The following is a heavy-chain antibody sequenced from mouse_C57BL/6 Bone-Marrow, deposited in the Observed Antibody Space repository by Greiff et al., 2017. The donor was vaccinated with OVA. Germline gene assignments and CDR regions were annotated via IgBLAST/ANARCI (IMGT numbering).Heavy chain of an antibody. CDR3: ARHRAITTVVDWYFDV. J-gene: IGHJ1*03. V-gene: IGHV5-12*01. CDR2: ISNGGGST. D-gene: IGHD1-1*01. CDR1: GFTFSDYY. Sequence: EVQLVESGGGLVQPGGSLKLSCAASGFTFSDYYMSWVRQTPEKRLEWVAYISNGGGSTYYPDTVKGRFTISRDNAKNTLYLQMSRLKSEDTAMYYCARHRAITTVVDWYFDVWGTGTTVTVSS.